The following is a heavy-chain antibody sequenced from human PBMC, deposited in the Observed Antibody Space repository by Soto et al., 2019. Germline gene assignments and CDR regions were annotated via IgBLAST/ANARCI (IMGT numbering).Heavy chain of an antibody. V-gene: IGHV2-26*01. D-gene: IGHD2-2*02. CDR2: IFSNDEK. CDR1: GFSLSNARMG. J-gene: IGHJ5*02. Sequence: SGPTLVNPTETLTLTCTVSGFSLSNARMGVSWIRQPPGKALEWLAHIFSNDEKSYSTSLKSRLTISKDTSKSQVVLTMTNMDLVDTATYYCARILPGYCSSTSCYTWFDPWGQGTLVTVSS. CDR3: ARILPGYCSSTSCYTWFDP.